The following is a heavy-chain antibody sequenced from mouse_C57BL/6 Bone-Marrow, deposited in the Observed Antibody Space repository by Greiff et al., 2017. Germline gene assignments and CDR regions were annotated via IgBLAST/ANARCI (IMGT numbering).Heavy chain of an antibody. CDR1: GYTFTSYW. J-gene: IGHJ3*01. V-gene: IGHV1-59*01. CDR3: ARELGFAY. Sequence: QVQLQQPGAELVRPGTSVKLSCKASGYTFTSYWMHWVKQRPGQGLEWIGVIDPSDSYTNYNQKFKGKATLTVDTSSSTAYMQLSSLTSEDSAVYCCARELGFAYWGQGTLVTVSA. CDR2: IDPSDSYT.